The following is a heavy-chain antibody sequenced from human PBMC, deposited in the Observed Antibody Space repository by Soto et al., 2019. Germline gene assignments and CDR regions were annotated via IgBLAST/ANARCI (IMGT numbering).Heavy chain of an antibody. Sequence: QVQLQESGPGLVKPSGTLSLTCAVSSGSISSSNWWSWVRQPPGKGLEWIGEIYHSGSTNYNPSLKSRVTMSVEKSKNQFSLKLSFVTAADAAVYYGARVIGYSSGWFPRYFDYWGQGTLVTVSS. CDR1: SGSISSSNW. J-gene: IGHJ4*02. CDR2: IYHSGST. D-gene: IGHD6-19*01. V-gene: IGHV4-4*02. CDR3: ARVIGYSSGWFPRYFDY.